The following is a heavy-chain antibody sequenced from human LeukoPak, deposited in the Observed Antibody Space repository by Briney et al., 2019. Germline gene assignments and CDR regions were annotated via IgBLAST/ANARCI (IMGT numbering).Heavy chain of an antibody. CDR2: ISSSSSYI. V-gene: IGHV3-21*01. Sequence: GGSLRLSCAASGFTFSSYSMNWVRQAPGKGLEWVSSISSSSSYIYYADSVKGRFTISRDNAKNSLYLQVNSLRAEDTAVYYCARMGAVADLTFDYWGQGTLVTVSS. J-gene: IGHJ4*02. D-gene: IGHD6-19*01. CDR3: ARMGAVADLTFDY. CDR1: GFTFSSYS.